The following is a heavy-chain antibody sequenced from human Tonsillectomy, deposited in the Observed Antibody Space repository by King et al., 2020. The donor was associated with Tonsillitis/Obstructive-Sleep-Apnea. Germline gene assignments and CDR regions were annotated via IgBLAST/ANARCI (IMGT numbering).Heavy chain of an antibody. CDR2: ISSSGSTI. D-gene: IGHD1-26*01. CDR1: GFTFSSYE. V-gene: IGHV3-48*03. J-gene: IGHJ4*02. Sequence: EMQLQESGGGLVQPGGSLRLSCAASGFTFSSYEMNWVRQAPGKGLEWVSYISSSGSTIYYADSVKGRFTISRDNAKNSLYLQMNSLRAEDTAVYYCAREEWELRKFDYWGQGTLVTVSS. CDR3: AREEWELRKFDY.